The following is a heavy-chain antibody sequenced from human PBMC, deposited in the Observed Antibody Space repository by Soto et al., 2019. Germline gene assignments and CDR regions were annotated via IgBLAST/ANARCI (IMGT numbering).Heavy chain of an antibody. V-gene: IGHV3-11*01. CDR3: AGGRVYSSSWYSY. CDR1: GFTFSDYY. J-gene: IGHJ4*02. D-gene: IGHD6-13*01. Sequence: QVQLVESGGGLVKPGGSLRLSCAASGFTFSDYYMSWIRQAPGKGLDWVSYICSSGSTIYYADSVKGRFTVSRDNAKNTMYLQMNSRRAADAAMDYCAGGRVYSSSWYSYWCQRTVVTVAS. CDR2: ICSSGSTI.